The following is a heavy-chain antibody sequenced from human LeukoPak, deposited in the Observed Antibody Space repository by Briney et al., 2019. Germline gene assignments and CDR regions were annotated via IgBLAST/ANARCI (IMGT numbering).Heavy chain of an antibody. Sequence: AAVKVSCKASGYTFTNYTLNWVRQAPGQGLEWMGWINTNTGTPTYAQGFTGRFVFSLDTSVSTAFLQISSLKAEDTAVYYCARRPYDFWSGYLGEIDGFDIWGQGTTVIVSS. CDR2: INTNTGTP. CDR1: GYTFTNYT. D-gene: IGHD3-3*01. CDR3: ARRPYDFWSGYLGEIDGFDI. V-gene: IGHV7-4-1*02. J-gene: IGHJ3*02.